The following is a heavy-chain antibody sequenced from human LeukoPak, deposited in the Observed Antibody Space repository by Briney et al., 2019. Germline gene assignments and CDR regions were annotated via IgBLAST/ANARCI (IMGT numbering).Heavy chain of an antibody. CDR2: YYYSGST. V-gene: IGHV4-39*07. D-gene: IGHD2-21*02. CDR3: ARVPSHCGADCHAFDI. CDR1: GGSVSSTSYY. J-gene: IGHJ3*02. Sequence: SGTLSLTCSVSGGSVSSTSYYWGWIRQPPGKGLEWIGSYYYSGSTYYNPSLKSRLTISIHTSEEQLSLKLNSVTAADTAVYYCARVPSHCGADCHAFDIWGQGTMVTVSS.